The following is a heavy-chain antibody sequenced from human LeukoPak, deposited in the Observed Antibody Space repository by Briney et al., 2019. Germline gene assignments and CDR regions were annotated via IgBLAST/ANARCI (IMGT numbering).Heavy chain of an antibody. Sequence: GGSLRFSCAASGFTFSSYAMSWVRQAPEKGLEWVSTISGSGGGTYYADSVKGRFTISRDDSKNTLYLQMNSLRAEDTAVYYCTKDLGRYRDNYFDYWGQGTLVTVSS. V-gene: IGHV3-23*01. CDR2: ISGSGGGT. CDR1: GFTFSSYA. CDR3: TKDLGRYRDNYFDY. D-gene: IGHD1-26*01. J-gene: IGHJ4*02.